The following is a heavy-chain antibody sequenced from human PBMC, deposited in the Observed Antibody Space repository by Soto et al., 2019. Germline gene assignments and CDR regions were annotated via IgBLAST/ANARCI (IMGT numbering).Heavy chain of an antibody. D-gene: IGHD3-3*01. V-gene: IGHV1-8*01. CDR2: MNPNSGNT. CDR3: ARARDYDFWSGYPSPYYYYYTGV. CDR1: GYTFTSYD. Sequence: ASVKVSFKASGYTFTSYDINWVRQATGQGLEWMGWMNPNSGNTGYAQKFQGRVTMTRNTSISTAYMELSSLRSEDTAVYYCARARDYDFWSGYPSPYYYYYTGVWCKGTSVSVSS. J-gene: IGHJ6*03.